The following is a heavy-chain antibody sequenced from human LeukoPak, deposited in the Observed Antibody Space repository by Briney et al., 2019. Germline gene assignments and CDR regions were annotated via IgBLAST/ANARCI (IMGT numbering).Heavy chain of an antibody. CDR1: GGSISSSSYY. CDR2: IYYSGST. Sequence: SETLSLTCTVSGGSISSSSYYWGWIRQPPGKGLEWIGSIYYSGSTYYNPSLKSRVTISVDTSKNQFSLKLSSVTAADTAVYYCARSRGRYGGYVDYWGQGTLVTASS. V-gene: IGHV4-39*07. CDR3: ARSRGRYGGYVDY. J-gene: IGHJ4*02. D-gene: IGHD1-26*01.